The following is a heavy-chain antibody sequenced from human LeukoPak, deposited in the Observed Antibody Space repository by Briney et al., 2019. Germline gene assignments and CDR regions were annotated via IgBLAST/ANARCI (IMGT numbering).Heavy chain of an antibody. CDR1: GFTFSSYA. Sequence: PGRSLRLSCAASGFTFSSYAMHWVRQAPGKGLEWVAVISYDGSNKYYADSVKGRFTISRDNSKNTLYLQMNSLRAEDTAVYYSARDPLGDSTYYFDYWGQGTLVTVSS. D-gene: IGHD2-21*01. CDR3: ARDPLGDSTYYFDY. CDR2: ISYDGSNK. V-gene: IGHV3-30*04. J-gene: IGHJ4*02.